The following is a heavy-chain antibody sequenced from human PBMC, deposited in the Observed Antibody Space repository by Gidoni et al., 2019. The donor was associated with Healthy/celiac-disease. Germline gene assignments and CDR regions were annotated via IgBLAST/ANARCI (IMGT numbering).Heavy chain of an antibody. D-gene: IGHD3-10*01. V-gene: IGHV4-39*01. Sequence: QLQLQESGPGLVKPSETLSLTCTVTGGPISSSSYYWGWLRPPPGQGLECIGRIYYSGSSYYNPSLKSRVTISVDTSKNQFSLKLSAVTAADTAVYYCARHGRGEYYFDYWGQGTLVTVSS. CDR1: GGPISSSSYY. CDR2: IYYSGSS. CDR3: ARHGRGEYYFDY. J-gene: IGHJ4*02.